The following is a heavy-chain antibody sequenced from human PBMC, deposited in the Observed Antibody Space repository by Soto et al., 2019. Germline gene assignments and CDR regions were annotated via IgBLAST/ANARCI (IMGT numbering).Heavy chain of an antibody. V-gene: IGHV3-9*01. J-gene: IGHJ6*02. D-gene: IGHD6-19*01. Sequence: PGGSLRLSCAASGFTFDDYAMHWVRQAPGKGLEWVSGISWNSGSIGYADSVKGRFTISRDNAKNSLYLQMNSLRAEDTALYYCAKDTADYYYGMDVWGHGTTVTVSS. CDR1: GFTFDDYA. CDR2: ISWNSGSI. CDR3: AKDTADYYYGMDV.